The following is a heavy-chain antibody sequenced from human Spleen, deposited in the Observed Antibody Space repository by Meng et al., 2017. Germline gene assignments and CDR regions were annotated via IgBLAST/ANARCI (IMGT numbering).Heavy chain of an antibody. CDR2: IGYSGST. CDR3: ARYVFDSSSLYSNWFDP. D-gene: IGHD3-22*01. V-gene: IGHV4-39*07. J-gene: IGHJ5*02. Sequence: QLQLQESGPGLVKPSETLSLTCTVSGGSTTSTSYYWDWIRQSPAKGLEWIGTIGYSGSTYYSPSLKSRVTISVDTSKNQLSLKLSSMTAADTAVYYCARYVFDSSSLYSNWFDPWGQGTLVTVSS. CDR1: GGSTTSTSYY.